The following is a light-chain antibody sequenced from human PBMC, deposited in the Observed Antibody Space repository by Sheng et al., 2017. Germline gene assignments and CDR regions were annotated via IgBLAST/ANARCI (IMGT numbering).Light chain of an antibody. CDR1: NIGGKS. Sequence: SYVLTQPPSVSVAPGKTARITCGGNNIGGKSVHWYQQRPGQAPVLVVYDDRDRPSGIPERFSGSNSGNAATLTISRVEAGDEADYYCQVWDTSRGLDYVFGPGTKVTVL. CDR2: DDR. V-gene: IGLV3-21*03. CDR3: QVWDTSRGLDYV. J-gene: IGLJ1*01.